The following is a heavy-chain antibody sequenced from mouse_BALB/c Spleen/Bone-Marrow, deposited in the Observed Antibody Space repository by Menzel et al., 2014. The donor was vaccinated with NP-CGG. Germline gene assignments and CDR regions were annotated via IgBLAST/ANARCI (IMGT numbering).Heavy chain of an antibody. CDR2: VYPGNNDT. CDR3: TRYFYGGRDWYFDV. V-gene: IGHV1-5*01. D-gene: IGHD1-1*01. J-gene: IGHJ1*01. CDR1: GYTFTSFW. Sequence: VHVKQSGTVLARPGASVKMSCKASGYTFTSFWMHWVKQRPGQGLEWIGAVYPGNNDTNYNQNFKGKAKLTAVTSTSTAYMEFSSLTNEDSAVYYCTRYFYGGRDWYFDVWGAGTTVTASS.